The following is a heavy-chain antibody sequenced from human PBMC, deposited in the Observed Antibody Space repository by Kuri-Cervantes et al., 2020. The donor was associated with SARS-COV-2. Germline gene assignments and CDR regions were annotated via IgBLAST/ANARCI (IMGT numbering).Heavy chain of an antibody. CDR1: GFTFSGSA. CDR2: IRSKANSYAT. Sequence: GESLKISCAASGFTFSGSAMHWVRQASGKGLEWVGRIRSKANSYATAYAASVKGRFTISRDNSKNTLYLQMNSLRAEDTAVYYCARDSDGYKQWGQGTLVTVSS. V-gene: IGHV3-73*01. J-gene: IGHJ4*02. CDR3: ARDSDGYKQ. D-gene: IGHD5-24*01.